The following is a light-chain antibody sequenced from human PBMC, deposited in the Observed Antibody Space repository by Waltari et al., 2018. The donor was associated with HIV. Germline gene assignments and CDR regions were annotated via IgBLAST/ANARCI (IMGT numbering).Light chain of an antibody. CDR3: QQYKSYSLT. J-gene: IGKJ1*01. CDR1: QSINTW. Sequence: DIQKTQSPSTLSASVGDRVTITCRASQSINTWLAWYQQIPGKAPKLLIYRAFNLEDGVPSRFSGSGSGAEFTLTISSLQPDDFGTYYCQQYKSYSLTFGQGTKVEIK. V-gene: IGKV1-5*03. CDR2: RAF.